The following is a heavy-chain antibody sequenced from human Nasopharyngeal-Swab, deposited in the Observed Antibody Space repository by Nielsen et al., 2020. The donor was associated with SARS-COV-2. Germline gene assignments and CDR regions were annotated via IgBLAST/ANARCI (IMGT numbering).Heavy chain of an antibody. D-gene: IGHD3-22*01. Sequence: RQAPGKGLEWISSISSSSSYIYYADSVKGRFTISRDNAKNSLYLQMNSLRAEDTAVYYCARDKNYYDSSGYANWFDPWGQGTLVTVSS. V-gene: IGHV3-21*01. CDR3: ARDKNYYDSSGYANWFDP. J-gene: IGHJ5*02. CDR2: ISSSSSYI.